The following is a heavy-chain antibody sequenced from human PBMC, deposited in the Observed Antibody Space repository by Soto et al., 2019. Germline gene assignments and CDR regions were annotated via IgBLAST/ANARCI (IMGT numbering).Heavy chain of an antibody. CDR1: GGSFSGYY. V-gene: IGHV4-34*01. CDR3: ARGTMYYDFWSGYYPPTRNWFDP. D-gene: IGHD3-3*01. CDR2: INHSGST. J-gene: IGHJ5*02. Sequence: ASETLSLTCAVYGGSFSGYYWSWIRQPPGKGLEWIGEINHSGSTNYNPSLKSRVTISVDTSKNQFSLKLSSVTAADTAVYYCARGTMYYDFWSGYYPPTRNWFDPWGQGTLVTVSS.